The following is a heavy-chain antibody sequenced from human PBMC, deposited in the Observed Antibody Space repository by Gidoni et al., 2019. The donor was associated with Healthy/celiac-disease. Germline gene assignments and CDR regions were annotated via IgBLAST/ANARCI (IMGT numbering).Heavy chain of an antibody. D-gene: IGHD3-9*01. J-gene: IGHJ4*02. CDR3: ARYDILTGIN. Sequence: EVQLGESGGGLVKPGGSLRLSCSASGFTFSSYSMNWVRPAPGKGLEWVSSISSSSSYIYYADSVKGRFTISRDNAKNSLYLKMNSLRAEDTAVYYCARYDILTGINWGQGTLVTVSS. CDR2: ISSSSSYI. V-gene: IGHV3-21*01. CDR1: GFTFSSYS.